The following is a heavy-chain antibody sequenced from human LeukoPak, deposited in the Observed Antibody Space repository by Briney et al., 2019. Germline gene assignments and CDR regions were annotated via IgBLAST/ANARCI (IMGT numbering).Heavy chain of an antibody. CDR2: ISSSATNI. J-gene: IGHJ1*01. Sequence: KTGGSLRLSCAASGFTFSSYAMSWIRQAPGKGLEWFSYISSSATNIQYADSVKGRFTISRDNAKNSLYLQMNSLRAEDTAFYYCARVDFYYDSSGYVGEYFQHWGQGTLVTVSS. CDR3: ARVDFYYDSSGYVGEYFQH. V-gene: IGHV3-11*01. CDR1: GFTFSSYA. D-gene: IGHD3-22*01.